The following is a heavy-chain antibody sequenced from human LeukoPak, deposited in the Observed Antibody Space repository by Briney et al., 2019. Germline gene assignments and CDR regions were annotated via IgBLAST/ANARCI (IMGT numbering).Heavy chain of an antibody. CDR3: ARAPTRGAALDY. J-gene: IGHJ4*02. CDR1: GSTLTELS. V-gene: IGHV1-24*01. Sequence: ASVKVSCKVSGSTLTELSMHWVRQAPGEGLEWMGGFDPEDGEPIYAQKFQGRVTITRNTSISTAYMELSSLRSEDTAVYYCARAPTRGAALDYWGQGTLVTVSS. D-gene: IGHD6-25*01. CDR2: FDPEDGEP.